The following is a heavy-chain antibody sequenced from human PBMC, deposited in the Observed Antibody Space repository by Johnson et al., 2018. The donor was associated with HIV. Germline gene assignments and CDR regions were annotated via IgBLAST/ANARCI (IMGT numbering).Heavy chain of an antibody. CDR2: IYSGGST. J-gene: IGHJ3*02. Sequence: EVQLVESGGGLVQPGGSLRLSCAASGFTFSSYAMGWVRQAPGKGLEWVSVIYSGGSTYYADSVKGRFTISRDNSKNTLYLQMNSLRAEDTAVYYCARDQYSNYAWSAFDIWGQGTMVTVSS. CDR3: ARDQYSNYAWSAFDI. CDR1: GFTFSSYA. V-gene: IGHV3-66*01. D-gene: IGHD4-11*01.